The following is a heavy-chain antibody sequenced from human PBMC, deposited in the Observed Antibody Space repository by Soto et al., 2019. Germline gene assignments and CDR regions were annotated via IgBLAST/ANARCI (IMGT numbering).Heavy chain of an antibody. CDR3: ARVHKNWFDP. V-gene: IGHV5-10-1*01. J-gene: IGHJ5*02. Sequence: EALKISCKSSGYNFTAFWIHWVRQMPGKGLEWLGKIDPSDSYTNYSPSFEGHVTISTDNSITTAYLQWSSLRASDTALYFCARVHKNWFDPWGQGTLVTVSS. CDR2: IDPSDSYT. CDR1: GYNFTAFW.